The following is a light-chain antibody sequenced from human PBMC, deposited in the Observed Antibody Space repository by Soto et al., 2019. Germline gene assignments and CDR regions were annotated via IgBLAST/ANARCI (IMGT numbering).Light chain of an antibody. CDR1: SIGSKS. Sequence: SSVLTQPPSVSVAPGQTAKITCGGNSIGSKSVHWYQQKAGQAPVLVVHDDSDRPSGIPERFSGSNSANTATLTISRVEAGDEADYYCQVWESSSDQVVFAGGTKVTVL. CDR2: DDS. CDR3: QVWESSSDQVV. V-gene: IGLV3-21*02. J-gene: IGLJ2*01.